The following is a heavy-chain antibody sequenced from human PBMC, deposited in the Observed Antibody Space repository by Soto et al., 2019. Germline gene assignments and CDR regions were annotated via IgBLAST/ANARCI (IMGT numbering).Heavy chain of an antibody. CDR1: GFTFSSYG. J-gene: IGHJ4*02. CDR3: AKDKRITMVRGPSDY. D-gene: IGHD3-10*01. CDR2: ISYDGSNK. Sequence: QVQLVESGGGVIQTGRSLRLSCAASGFTFSSYGMHWVRQAPGKGLEWVAVISYDGSNKYYADSVKGRFTISRDNSKNTLYLQMNSLRAEDTAVYYCAKDKRITMVRGPSDYWGQGTLVTVSS. V-gene: IGHV3-30*18.